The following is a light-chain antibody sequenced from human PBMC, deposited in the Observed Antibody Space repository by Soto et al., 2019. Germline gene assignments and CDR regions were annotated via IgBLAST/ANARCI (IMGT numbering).Light chain of an antibody. CDR1: QSISSH. CDR2: AAS. Sequence: DIQMSQSPSSLSASVGDRVTITCRASQSISSHLNWYQQKPGKAPKLLIYAASSLQSGVPSRFSGSGSGTDFTLTISSLQPEDYAIYYCQLSYSTPLTFGGGTKVEIK. V-gene: IGKV1-39*01. CDR3: QLSYSTPLT. J-gene: IGKJ4*01.